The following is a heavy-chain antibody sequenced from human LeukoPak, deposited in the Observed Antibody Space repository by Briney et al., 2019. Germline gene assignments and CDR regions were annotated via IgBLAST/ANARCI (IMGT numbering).Heavy chain of an antibody. Sequence: GGSLRLSCAASGFTFSSYEMNWVRQAPGKGLEWISYISSSGSTIYYADSVKGRFTISRDNAKNSLYLQMSSLRAEDTAVYYCARERIGRYYYYYYMDVWGKGTTVTISS. D-gene: IGHD1-1*01. CDR3: ARERIGRYYYYYYMDV. CDR2: ISSSGSTI. J-gene: IGHJ6*03. V-gene: IGHV3-48*03. CDR1: GFTFSSYE.